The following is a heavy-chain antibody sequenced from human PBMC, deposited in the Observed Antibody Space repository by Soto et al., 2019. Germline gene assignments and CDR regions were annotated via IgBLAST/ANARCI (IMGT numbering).Heavy chain of an antibody. CDR1: GFTFSTYA. V-gene: IGHV3-23*01. D-gene: IGHD3-3*01. J-gene: IGHJ4*02. Sequence: EVQLLESGGGLVQPGGSLRLSCAASGFTFSTYAMNWVRQAPGKGLEWVSGISGSGGDTYYADSVKGRFTISRDNSKNTLYLQLSGLRAEDTAVYYCAKLISSGFWSPPYYFDYWGQGILVTVSS. CDR2: ISGSGGDT. CDR3: AKLISSGFWSPPYYFDY.